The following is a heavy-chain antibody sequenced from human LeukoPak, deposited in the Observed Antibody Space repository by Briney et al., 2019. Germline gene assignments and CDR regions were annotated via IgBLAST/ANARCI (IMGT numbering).Heavy chain of an antibody. CDR3: AKANTYGSGSYPFDY. CDR2: ISGSGGST. D-gene: IGHD3-10*01. Sequence: GGSLRLSCAASGFTFSSYAMSWVRQAPGKGLGWVSAISGSGGSTYYADSVKGRFTISRDTSKNTLYLQMNSLRAEDTAVYYCAKANTYGSGSYPFDYWGQGTLVTVSS. V-gene: IGHV3-23*01. J-gene: IGHJ4*02. CDR1: GFTFSSYA.